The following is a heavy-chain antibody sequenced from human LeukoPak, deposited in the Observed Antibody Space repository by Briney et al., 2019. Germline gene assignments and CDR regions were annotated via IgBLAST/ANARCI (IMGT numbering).Heavy chain of an antibody. CDR1: GGSFSGYY. CDR3: ARLTGYMIEDYFDY. D-gene: IGHD3-22*01. CDR2: INHSGST. V-gene: IGHV4-34*01. J-gene: IGHJ4*02. Sequence: PSETLSLTCAVYGGSFSGYYWSWIRQPPGKGLEWIGEINHSGSTNYNPSLKSRVTISVETSKNLFSLKLSSVTAADTAVYYCARLTGYMIEDYFDYWGQGTLVTVSS.